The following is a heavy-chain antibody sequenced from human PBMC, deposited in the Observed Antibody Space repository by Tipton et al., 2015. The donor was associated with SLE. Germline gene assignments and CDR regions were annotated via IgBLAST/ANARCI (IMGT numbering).Heavy chain of an antibody. J-gene: IGHJ3*01. CDR2: IYPTMST. CDR3: AGGSGSGSGEAFDL. Sequence: TLSLTCTVSGDSISTGNYYWSWIRQPAGKGLEWFGRIYPTMSTNYNPSLKSQVTMSVDTSKNQFSMKLSSVAAADTAVYYCAGGSGSGSGEAFDLRGQGTMATVSS. D-gene: IGHD3-10*01. CDR1: GDSISTGNYY. V-gene: IGHV4-61*02.